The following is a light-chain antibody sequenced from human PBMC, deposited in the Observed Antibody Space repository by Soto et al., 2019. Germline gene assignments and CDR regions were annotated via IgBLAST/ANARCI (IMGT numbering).Light chain of an antibody. CDR2: DAS. Sequence: EIVLTQSPATLSLSPGDRAALSCRASQSIGSHLAWYQQKPGQPPKVLIYDASRRATGIPARFSGSGSGTDFTLTISSLGPEDFAVYYCQQYYSTPRTFGGGTKVDI. CDR3: QQYYSTPRT. V-gene: IGKV3-11*01. J-gene: IGKJ4*01. CDR1: QSIGSH.